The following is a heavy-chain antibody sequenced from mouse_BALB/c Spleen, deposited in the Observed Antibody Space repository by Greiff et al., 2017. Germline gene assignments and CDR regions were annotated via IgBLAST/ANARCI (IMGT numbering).Heavy chain of an antibody. J-gene: IGHJ4*01. CDR2: IDPANGNT. CDR1: GFNIKDTY. V-gene: IGHV14-3*02. Sequence: VQLQQSGAELVKPGASVKLSCTASGFNIKDTYMHWVKQRPEQGLEWIGRIDPANGNTKYDPKFQGKATITADTSSNTAYLQLSSLTSEDTAVYDCAPFDRGYAMDYWGQGTSVTVSS. CDR3: APFDRGYAMDY.